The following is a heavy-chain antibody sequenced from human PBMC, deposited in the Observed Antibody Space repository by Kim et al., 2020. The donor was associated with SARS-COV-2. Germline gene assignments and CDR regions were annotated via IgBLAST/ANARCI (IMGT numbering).Heavy chain of an antibody. J-gene: IGHJ4*02. D-gene: IGHD3-10*01. V-gene: IGHV7-4-1*02. CDR2: INTNTGNP. CDR1: GYTFTSYA. Sequence: ASVKVSCKASGYTFTSYAMNWVRQAPGQGLEWMGWINTNTGNPTYAQGFTGRFVFSLDTSVSTAYLQISSLKAEDTAVYYCARDPSITMVRGGGAFDYWGQGTLVTVSS. CDR3: ARDPSITMVRGGGAFDY.